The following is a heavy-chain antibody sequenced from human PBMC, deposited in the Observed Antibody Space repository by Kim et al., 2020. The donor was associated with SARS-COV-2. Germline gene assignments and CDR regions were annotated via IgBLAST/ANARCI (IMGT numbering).Heavy chain of an antibody. J-gene: IGHJ4*02. V-gene: IGHV3-30*18. D-gene: IGHD3-10*01. CDR2: ISDGGSNK. Sequence: GGSLRLSCAASGFTFSSYGMNWVRQAPGKGLEWVAVISDGGSNKYYADSVKGRFTISRDNSKNTLYLQMNSLRAEDTAVYYCAKDFRWFGELNGSSLDYWGQGTLVTVSS. CDR1: GFTFSSYG. CDR3: AKDFRWFGELNGSSLDY.